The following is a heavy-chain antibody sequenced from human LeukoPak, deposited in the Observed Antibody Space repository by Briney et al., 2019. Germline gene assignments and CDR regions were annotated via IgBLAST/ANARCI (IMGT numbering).Heavy chain of an antibody. Sequence: GGSLRLSCAASGFTFSSYAMSWVRQAPGKGLEWVSTISGWSDSTYYADSVKGRFTISRDNSRDTLYLQMNSLRAEDTAVYYCARVRCSYASCSPNWFDPWGQGTLVTVSP. CDR1: GFTFSSYA. D-gene: IGHD2-2*01. CDR2: ISGWSDST. CDR3: ARVRCSYASCSPNWFDP. V-gene: IGHV3-23*01. J-gene: IGHJ5*02.